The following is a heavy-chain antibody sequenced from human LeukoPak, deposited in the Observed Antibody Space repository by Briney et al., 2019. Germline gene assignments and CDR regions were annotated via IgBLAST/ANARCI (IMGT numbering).Heavy chain of an antibody. CDR1: GYTFTGYY. CDR3: ARESIYGSYYFDY. CDR2: INPNSGGT. V-gene: IGHV1-2*02. Sequence: GASVKVSCKASGYTFTGYYMHWVRQAPGQGLEWMGWINPNSGGTNYAQKFHGRVTMTRDTSISTAYMELSRLSSDDTAVYYCARESIYGSYYFDYWGQGTLVTVSS. J-gene: IGHJ4*02. D-gene: IGHD3-10*01.